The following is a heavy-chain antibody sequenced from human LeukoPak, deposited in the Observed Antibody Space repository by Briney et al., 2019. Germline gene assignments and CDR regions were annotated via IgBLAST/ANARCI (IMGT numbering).Heavy chain of an antibody. CDR3: SKEKSSGWHDAFDI. D-gene: IGHD6-19*01. CDR2: IRYDGSNK. V-gene: IGHV3-30*02. CDR1: GFTFSSYG. Sequence: GSLRLSCAASGFTFSSYGMHWVRQAPGKGLEWVAFIRYDGSNKYYADSVKGRFTISRDNSKNTLYLQMNSLRADDTAVYYCSKEKSSGWHDAFDIWGQGTMVTVSS. J-gene: IGHJ3*02.